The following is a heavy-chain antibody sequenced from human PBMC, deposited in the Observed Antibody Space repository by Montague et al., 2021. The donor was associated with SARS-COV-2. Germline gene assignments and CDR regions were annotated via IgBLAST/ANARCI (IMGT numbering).Heavy chain of an antibody. CDR3: ARHGLAGITIFGVVTPRGGFDI. CDR1: GGSFSVYY. CDR2: INHSGTA. Sequence: SETRSLTCAVYGGSFSVYYWSWLRQSPRSGLEWIAEINHSGTANYNPSLKSRVTISVDTSKNQFSLKLSSVTAADTAVYYCARHGLAGITIFGVVTPRGGFDIWGQGTMVTVSS. V-gene: IGHV4-34*01. D-gene: IGHD3-3*01. J-gene: IGHJ3*02.